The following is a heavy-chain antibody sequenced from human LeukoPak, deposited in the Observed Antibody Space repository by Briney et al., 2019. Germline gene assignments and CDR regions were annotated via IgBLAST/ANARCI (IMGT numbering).Heavy chain of an antibody. J-gene: IGHJ4*02. Sequence: SETLSLTCTVSGGSIGSYYWNWIRQLQGKGLEWIGYVFYSGSTNYNPSLKSRVTMSVDKSKNQFSLKLSSVTAADTAVYFCARATSGYYFDFWDQGTLVTVSS. V-gene: IGHV4-59*01. CDR1: GGSIGSYY. CDR2: VFYSGST. CDR3: ARATSGYYFDF. D-gene: IGHD3-22*01.